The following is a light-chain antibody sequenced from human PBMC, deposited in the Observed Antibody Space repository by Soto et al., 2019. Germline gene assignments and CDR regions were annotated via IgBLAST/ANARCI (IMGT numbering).Light chain of an antibody. Sequence: DIQMNQSPSTLSGSVGDRVTITCRASQTISSWLAWYQQRPGKAPKLLIYKASTLKSGVPSRFSGSGSGTEFTLTISSLQPDDFATYYCQHYNSHSEAFGQGTKVDIK. V-gene: IGKV1-5*03. CDR1: QTISSW. J-gene: IGKJ1*01. CDR3: QHYNSHSEA. CDR2: KAS.